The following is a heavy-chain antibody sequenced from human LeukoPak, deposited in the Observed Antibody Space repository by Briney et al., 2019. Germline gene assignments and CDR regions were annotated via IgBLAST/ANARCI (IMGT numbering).Heavy chain of an antibody. CDR3: AGLSKRRSFDYIFDY. V-gene: IGHV4-39*01. CDR1: GCSVSSTEFS. CDR2: LYYSGST. D-gene: IGHD3-9*01. J-gene: IGHJ4*02. Sequence: SDTLSLTCTVSGCSVSSTEFSWRWIRQPPGKGLQWVGNLYYSGSTSYHPSLTRQVTKSVGKSNKQFALQMTSLTAADTAVYYCAGLSKRRSFDYIFDYWGQGSLVTVSS.